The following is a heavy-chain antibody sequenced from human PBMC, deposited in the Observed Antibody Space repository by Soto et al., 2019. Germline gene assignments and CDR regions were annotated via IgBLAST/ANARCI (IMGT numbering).Heavy chain of an antibody. J-gene: IGHJ4*02. V-gene: IGHV4-39*01. D-gene: IGHD6-13*01. Sequence: QVQLQESGPGLVMPSETLSLTCTVSGDAISGSPYFWGWIRQPPGKRLEWIGSIFYDGYTLYTPSLNSRVTISVDTSKTQFSLKLTSVAAPDTTIYFCARLQAAVPHYWGQGILVTVSS. CDR1: GDAISGSPYF. CDR2: IFYDGYT. CDR3: ARLQAAVPHY.